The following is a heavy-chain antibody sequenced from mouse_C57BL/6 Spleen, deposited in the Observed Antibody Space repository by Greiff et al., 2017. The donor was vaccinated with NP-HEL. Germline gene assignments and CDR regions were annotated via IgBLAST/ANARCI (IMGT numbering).Heavy chain of an antibody. V-gene: IGHV2-9-1*01. Sequence: VQLQESGPGLVAPSQSLSITCTVSGFSLTSYAISWVRQPPGKGLEWLGVIWTGGGTNYNSALKSRLSISKDNSKSQVFLKMNSLQTDDTARYYCARNRGYSNYEGFDVWGTGTTVTVSS. CDR2: IWTGGGT. CDR3: ARNRGYSNYEGFDV. J-gene: IGHJ1*03. CDR1: GFSLTSYA. D-gene: IGHD2-5*01.